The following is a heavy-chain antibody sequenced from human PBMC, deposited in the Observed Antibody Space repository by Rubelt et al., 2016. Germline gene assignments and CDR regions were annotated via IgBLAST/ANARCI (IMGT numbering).Heavy chain of an antibody. D-gene: IGHD3-10*01. CDR2: INHSGST. CDR3: ASHRGYFYYGMDF. V-gene: IGHV4-34*01. Sequence: QVQLQQWGAGLLKPSETLSLTCAVYGGSFSGYYWSWIRQPPGKGLEWIGEINHSGSTNYNPSLKSRVTISVDTSKNQFALKLSSVTAADTAVYYCASHRGYFYYGMDFWGQGTTVTVSS. J-gene: IGHJ6*02. CDR1: GGSFSGYY.